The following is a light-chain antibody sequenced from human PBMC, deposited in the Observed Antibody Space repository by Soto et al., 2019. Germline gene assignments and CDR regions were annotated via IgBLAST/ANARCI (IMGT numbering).Light chain of an antibody. J-gene: IGKJ1*01. V-gene: IGKV3-15*01. CDR2: GAS. CDR1: QNVNNR. CDR3: QHLNSWTLL. Sequence: EIVMTQSPAMLSVSPGERATLSCRASQNVNNRLAWYQQKAGQPPRLLIYGASTRATGIPARFSGSGSGTEFTLTISSLQSEDFAVYYCQHLNSWTLLFCQGTKVDIK.